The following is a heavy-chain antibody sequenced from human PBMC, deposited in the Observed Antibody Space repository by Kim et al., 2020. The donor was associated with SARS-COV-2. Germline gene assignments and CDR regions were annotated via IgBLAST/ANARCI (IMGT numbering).Heavy chain of an antibody. D-gene: IGHD2-15*01. CDR3: ARSQLVVVAATSFEY. V-gene: IGHV1-69*01. J-gene: IGHJ4*02. Sequence: QRFQGRVTITADESTSTAYMELSSLRSEDTAVYYCARSQLVVVAATSFEYWGQGTLVTVSS.